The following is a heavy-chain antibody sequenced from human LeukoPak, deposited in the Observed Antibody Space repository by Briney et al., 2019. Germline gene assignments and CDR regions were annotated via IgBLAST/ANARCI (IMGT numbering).Heavy chain of an antibody. CDR3: AGLGGPFDY. CDR2: IYYSGST. Sequence: KPSETLSLTCTVSGGSISSYYWSWIRQPPGKGLEWIGYIYYSGSTNYNPSLKSRVTISVDTSKNQFSLKLSSVTAADTAVYYCAGLGGPFDYWGQGTLVTVSS. V-gene: IGHV4-59*01. D-gene: IGHD2-15*01. J-gene: IGHJ4*02. CDR1: GGSISSYY.